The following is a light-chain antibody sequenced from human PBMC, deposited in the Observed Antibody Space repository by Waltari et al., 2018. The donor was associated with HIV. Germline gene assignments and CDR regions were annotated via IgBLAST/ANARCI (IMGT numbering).Light chain of an antibody. Sequence: DNQMTQSPSTLSASIGDRVTSTCRASQSISGWLAWYQQKPGKAPKLVIDKASSLESGVPSRISGSGSGTEYTLTISSLQPDDYGTYYCQQYKSYPYTFGQGTRLEIK. J-gene: IGKJ2*01. V-gene: IGKV1-5*03. CDR2: KAS. CDR3: QQYKSYPYT. CDR1: QSISGW.